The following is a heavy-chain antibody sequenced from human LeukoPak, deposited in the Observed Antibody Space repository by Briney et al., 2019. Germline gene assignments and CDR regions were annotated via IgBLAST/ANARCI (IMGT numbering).Heavy chain of an antibody. J-gene: IGHJ4*02. CDR2: ISGGAPST. CDR1: GFTFSSYG. V-gene: IGHV3-23*01. D-gene: IGHD3-22*01. Sequence: QPGGSLRLSCAASGFTFSSYGLSWVRQAPGKGLAWVSAISGGAPSTYYPGSVKGRFTISRENAKNSLYLQMNSLRAGDTAVYYCARVGITMTQPDYWGQGTLVTVSS. CDR3: ARVGITMTQPDY.